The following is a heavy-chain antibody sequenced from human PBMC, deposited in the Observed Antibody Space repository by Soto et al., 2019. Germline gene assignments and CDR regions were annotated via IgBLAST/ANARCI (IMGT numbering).Heavy chain of an antibody. V-gene: IGHV1-18*01. D-gene: IGHD3-9*01. Sequence: ASVKVSCKASGYTFTSYGISWVRQAPGQGLEWMGWISAYNGNTNYAQKLQGRVTMTTDTSTSTAYMELRSLRSDDTAVYYCARDLGDILTGYYSGGYWFDPWGQGTLVTVSS. J-gene: IGHJ5*02. CDR1: GYTFTSYG. CDR3: ARDLGDILTGYYSGGYWFDP. CDR2: ISAYNGNT.